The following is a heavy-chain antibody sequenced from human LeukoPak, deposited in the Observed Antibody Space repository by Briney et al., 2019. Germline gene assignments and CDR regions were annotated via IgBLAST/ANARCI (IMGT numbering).Heavy chain of an antibody. J-gene: IGHJ5*02. D-gene: IGHD3-3*01. V-gene: IGHV3-30*03. CDR1: GFTFSGNG. CDR3: ARVTLRFRVYNWFDP. Sequence: PGGSLRLSCAVSGFTFSGNGMTWVRQAPGKGLEWVAVISYDGSNKYYADSVKGRFTISRDNSKNTLYLQMNSLRAEDTAVYYCARVTLRFRVYNWFDPWGQGTLVTVSS. CDR2: ISYDGSNK.